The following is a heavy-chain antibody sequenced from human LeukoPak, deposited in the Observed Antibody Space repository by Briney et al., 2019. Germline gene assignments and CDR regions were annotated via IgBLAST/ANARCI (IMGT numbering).Heavy chain of an antibody. V-gene: IGHV3-53*05. Sequence: SGGSLRLSCAASGFTVSSNYMSWVRQAPGKGLEWVSVIYSGGSTYYADSVKGRFTISRDNSKNTLYLQMNSLRAEDTAVYYCARARVGYSSGWSYYFDYWGQGTLVTVSS. J-gene: IGHJ4*02. CDR1: GFTVSSNY. CDR3: ARARVGYSSGWSYYFDY. D-gene: IGHD6-19*01. CDR2: IYSGGST.